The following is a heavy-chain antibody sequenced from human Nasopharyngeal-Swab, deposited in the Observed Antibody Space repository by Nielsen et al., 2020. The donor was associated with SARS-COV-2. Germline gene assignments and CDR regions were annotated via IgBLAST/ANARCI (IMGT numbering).Heavy chain of an antibody. Sequence: GGSLRLSCAASGFTFSSYGMHWVRQAPGKGLEWVAVIWYDGSSKYYADSVKGRFTISRDNSKNTLYLQMNSLRAEDTAVYYCARDSNYDYVWGSYGTTLDYWGQGTLVTVSS. V-gene: IGHV3-33*01. J-gene: IGHJ4*02. CDR1: GFTFSSYG. CDR2: IWYDGSSK. D-gene: IGHD3-16*01. CDR3: ARDSNYDYVWGSYGTTLDY.